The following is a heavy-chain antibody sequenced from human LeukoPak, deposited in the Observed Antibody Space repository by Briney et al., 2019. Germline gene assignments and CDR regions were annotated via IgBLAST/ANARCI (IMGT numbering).Heavy chain of an antibody. J-gene: IGHJ5*02. CDR1: GFTFDDYG. D-gene: IGHD3-10*01. CDR3: AKDTIRYGSGSLGP. Sequence: GGSLRLSCAASGFTFDDYGMSWVRQAPGKGLEWVAFIRYDGSNKYYADSVKGRFTISRDNSKNTLYLQMNSLRAEDTAVYYCAKDTIRYGSGSLGPWGQGTLVTVSS. CDR2: IRYDGSNK. V-gene: IGHV3-30*02.